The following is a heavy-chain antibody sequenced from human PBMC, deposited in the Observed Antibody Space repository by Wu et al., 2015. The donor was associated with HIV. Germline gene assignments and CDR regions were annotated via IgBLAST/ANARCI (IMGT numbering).Heavy chain of an antibody. V-gene: IGHV1-69*12. CDR2: IIPAFGTT. D-gene: IGHD4-23*01. J-gene: IGHJ4*02. CDR3: ARPWQLRNGWPFFDY. Sequence: QVQLVRSGAEVKKPGSSVKVSCKASGDTFNIFAINWVRQAPGQGLEWMGGIIPAFGTTDYAGKFQGRVTISADDSTSTAYMELKRLTSEDTAVYYCARPWQLRNGWPFFDYWGQGTLVTVSS. CDR1: GDTFNIFA.